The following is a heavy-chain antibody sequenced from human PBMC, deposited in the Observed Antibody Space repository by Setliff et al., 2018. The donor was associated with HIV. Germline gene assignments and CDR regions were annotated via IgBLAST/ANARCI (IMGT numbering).Heavy chain of an antibody. Sequence: GESLKISCKGSGYSFTSCWISWVRQMPGKGLEWMGRIDPSNSNTNYSPSFQGHVTISADKSISTAYLQWSSLKASDTAMYYCARGFYGDYYFDYWGQGTLVTVSS. CDR3: ARGFYGDYYFDY. CDR1: GYSFTSCW. D-gene: IGHD4-17*01. J-gene: IGHJ4*02. V-gene: IGHV5-10-1*01. CDR2: IDPSNSNT.